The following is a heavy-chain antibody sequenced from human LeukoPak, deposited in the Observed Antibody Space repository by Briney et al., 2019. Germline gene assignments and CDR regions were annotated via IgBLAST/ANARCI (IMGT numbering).Heavy chain of an antibody. J-gene: IGHJ3*02. CDR3: VRAGWRGSNSPDAFDI. Sequence: PSETLSLTSTVSGGSIRSGGDYWSWIRQHPGKGLEWIGYTSYSGTTYYSPSLQSRITISLDTSKNQFSLELSSVTAADTAVYYCVRAGWRGSNSPDAFDIWGLGTVVTVSS. D-gene: IGHD4-23*01. CDR2: TSYSGTT. V-gene: IGHV4-31*03. CDR1: GGSIRSGGDY.